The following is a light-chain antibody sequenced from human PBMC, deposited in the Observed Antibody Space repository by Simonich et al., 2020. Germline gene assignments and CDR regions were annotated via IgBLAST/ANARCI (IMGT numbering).Light chain of an antibody. CDR2: AAS. V-gene: IGKV1-39*01. J-gene: IGKJ4*01. CDR3: QQSYSTPLT. CDR1: QSISSY. Sequence: DIQMTQSPSSLSASVGDRVTITYRASQSISSYLNWYQQKPGKAPKLLIYAASSLQSGVPSRLSGSGSETDFTLTISSLQPEDFATYYCQQSYSTPLTFGGGTKVEIK.